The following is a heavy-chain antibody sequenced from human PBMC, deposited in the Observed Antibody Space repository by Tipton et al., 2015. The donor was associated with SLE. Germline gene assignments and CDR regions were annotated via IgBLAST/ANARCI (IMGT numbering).Heavy chain of an antibody. V-gene: IGHV4-4*02. D-gene: IGHD4-17*01. CDR3: ARDLVRDGDYGDGMDV. CDR1: GGSIISSNW. Sequence: GLVKPSGTLSLTCAVSGGSIISSNWWTWVRQPPGKGLEWIGGIYHTGSTNYNPSLKGRVTISMDKSNNEFSLKLTSVTAADTAVYYCARDLVRDGDYGDGMDVWGQGTTVTVSS. J-gene: IGHJ6*02. CDR2: IYHTGST.